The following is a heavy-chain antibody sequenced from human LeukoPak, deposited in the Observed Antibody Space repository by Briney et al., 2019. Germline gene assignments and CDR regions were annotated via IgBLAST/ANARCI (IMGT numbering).Heavy chain of an antibody. V-gene: IGHV3-11*01. Sequence: GGSLRLSCAASGFPFSNYFMSWIRQAPGKGLERISYIGSSGYTIYYSDSVKGRFTISRDNAKNSLYLQMDSLRAEDTAIYYCARPQTSSSSTASLGYWGQGTLVTVSS. J-gene: IGHJ4*02. CDR2: IGSSGYTI. CDR3: ARPQTSSSSTASLGY. CDR1: GFPFSNYF. D-gene: IGHD6-6*01.